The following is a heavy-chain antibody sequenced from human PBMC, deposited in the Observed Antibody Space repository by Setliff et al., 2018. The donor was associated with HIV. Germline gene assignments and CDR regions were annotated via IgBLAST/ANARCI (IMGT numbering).Heavy chain of an antibody. D-gene: IGHD6-19*01. Sequence: PSQTLSLTCAISGDSVPSNNAAWNWIRQSPLRGLEWLGRTYFRSKWYFDYAVSVKSRIIINPDTSKNQFSLHLNSVTPEDTAVYYCARGSYGSVLLWGQGTLVTVSS. CDR3: ARGSYGSVLL. J-gene: IGHJ4*02. CDR1: GDSVPSNNAA. CDR2: TYFRSKWYF. V-gene: IGHV6-1*01.